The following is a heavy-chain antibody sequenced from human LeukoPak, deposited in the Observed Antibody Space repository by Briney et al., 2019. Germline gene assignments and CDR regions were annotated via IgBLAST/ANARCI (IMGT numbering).Heavy chain of an antibody. J-gene: IGHJ5*02. Sequence: GDSLKISCKGSGYTFTTYWIGWVRQMPGKGLEWMGIIYPGDSDTRYSPSFQGQVTISADKSITTAYLQWSSLKASDTAMYYCARLPTGTMYNWFDPWGQGTLVTVSS. CDR2: IYPGDSDT. CDR1: GYTFTTYW. CDR3: ARLPTGTMYNWFDP. V-gene: IGHV5-51*01. D-gene: IGHD1-7*01.